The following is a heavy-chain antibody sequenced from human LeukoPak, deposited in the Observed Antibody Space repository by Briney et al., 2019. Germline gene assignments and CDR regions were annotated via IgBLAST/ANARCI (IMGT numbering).Heavy chain of an antibody. V-gene: IGHV4-59*01. CDR2: IYYSGST. CDR1: GASISSYY. D-gene: IGHD6-13*01. Sequence: PSETLSLTCTVSGASISSYYWSWIRQPPGKGLEWIGYIYYSGSTKYNPSLKSRVTISVDTSKNQFSLKVSSVTAEDTAAYYCASGPYPAAGTDHQFDYWGQGTLVTVSS. J-gene: IGHJ4*02. CDR3: ASGPYPAAGTDHQFDY.